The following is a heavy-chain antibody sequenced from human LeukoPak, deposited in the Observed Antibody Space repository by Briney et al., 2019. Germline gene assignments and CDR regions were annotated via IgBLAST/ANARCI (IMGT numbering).Heavy chain of an antibody. CDR2: IRNKPNSYTT. CDR3: TRRYGGGSLDYFDL. V-gene: IGHV3-72*01. D-gene: IGHD4-23*01. J-gene: IGHJ2*01. CDR1: GFTFSDHY. Sequence: GGSLRLSCAASGFTFSDHYMDWVRQAPGKGLEWVGRIRNKPNSYTTEYAASVNGRFTVSRDDSKSPLFLQMDDLKTEDTAVYYCTRRYGGGSLDYFDLWGRGTLVTVSS.